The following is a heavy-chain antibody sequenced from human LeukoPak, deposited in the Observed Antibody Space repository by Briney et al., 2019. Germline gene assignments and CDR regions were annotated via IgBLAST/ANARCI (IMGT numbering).Heavy chain of an antibody. Sequence: SETLSLTCTVSGYSISSGYYWGWIRQPPGKGLEWIGSIYHSGSTYYNPSLKSRVTISVDTSKNQFSLKLSSVTAEDTAVYYCARVYIYGRSYFDYWGQGTLVTVSS. CDR3: ARVYIYGRSYFDY. CDR2: IYHSGST. V-gene: IGHV4-38-2*02. J-gene: IGHJ4*02. CDR1: GYSISSGYY. D-gene: IGHD5-18*01.